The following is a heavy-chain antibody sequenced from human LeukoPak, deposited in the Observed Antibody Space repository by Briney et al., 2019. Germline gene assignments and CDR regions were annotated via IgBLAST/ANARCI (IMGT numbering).Heavy chain of an antibody. Sequence: PSETLSLTCTVPGGSISSSSYYWGWIRQPPGKGLEWIGSIYYSGSTYYNPSLKSRVTISVDTSKNQFSLKLSSVTAADTAVYYCARQAGTGEPAEWGQGTLVTVSS. D-gene: IGHD7-27*01. CDR2: IYYSGST. CDR3: ARQAGTGEPAE. V-gene: IGHV4-39*01. CDR1: GGSISSSSYY. J-gene: IGHJ4*02.